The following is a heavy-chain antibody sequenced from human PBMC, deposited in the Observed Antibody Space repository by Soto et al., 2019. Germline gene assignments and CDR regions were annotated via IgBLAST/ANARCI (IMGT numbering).Heavy chain of an antibody. CDR1: GFTFSSYA. V-gene: IGHV3-23*01. D-gene: IGHD3-3*01. CDR2: ISGSGGST. CDR3: AKKGWSRYYRY. Sequence: EVQLLESGGGLVQPGGSLRLSCAASGFTFSSYAMSWVRQAPGKGLGWVSAISGSGGSTYYADSVKGRFTISRDNSKNPLYPQMNRRRAEDTAVYYCAKKGWSRYYRYWGQGTLVTVSS. J-gene: IGHJ4*02.